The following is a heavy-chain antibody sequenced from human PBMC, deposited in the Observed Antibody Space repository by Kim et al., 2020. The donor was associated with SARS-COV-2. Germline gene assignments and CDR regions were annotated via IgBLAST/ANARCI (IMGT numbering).Heavy chain of an antibody. CDR3: ASLYCSGGSCYSDSRPPPNGSAPPRMGTHLPKYYYYGMDV. Sequence: ASVKVSCKASGYTFTGYYMHWVRQAPGQGLEWMGWINPNSGGTNYAQKFQGRVTMTRDTSISTAYMELSRLRSDDTAVYYCASLYCSGGSCYSDSRPPPNGSAPPRMGTHLPKYYYYGMDVWGHGTTVTVSS. J-gene: IGHJ6*02. V-gene: IGHV1-2*02. CDR1: GYTFTGYY. CDR2: INPNSGGT. D-gene: IGHD2-15*01.